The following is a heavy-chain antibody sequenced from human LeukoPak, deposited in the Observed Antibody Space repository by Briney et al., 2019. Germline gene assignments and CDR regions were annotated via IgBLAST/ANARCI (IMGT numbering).Heavy chain of an antibody. CDR1: GGSISDYY. J-gene: IGHJ4*02. CDR3: ARVSSGGYFHTYYFDY. Sequence: SETLSLTCTVSGGSISDYYWSWIRQPPGKGLEWIGYIRYSGTTNYSPSLKSRATISVDTSKNQFSLNLISVTAADTAIYYCARVSSGGYFHTYYFDYWGQGTLVTVSS. V-gene: IGHV4-59*01. D-gene: IGHD3-22*01. CDR2: IRYSGTT.